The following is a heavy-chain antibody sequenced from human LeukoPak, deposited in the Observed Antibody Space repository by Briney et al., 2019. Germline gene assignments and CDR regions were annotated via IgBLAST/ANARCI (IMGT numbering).Heavy chain of an antibody. V-gene: IGHV4-59*01. CDR1: GGSISSYY. J-gene: IGHJ5*02. CDR3: ARAGRWFDP. D-gene: IGHD1-14*01. Sequence: KPSETLSLTCTVSGGSISSYYWSWIRQPPGKGLEWIGYIYYSGSTSYNPSLKSRVTISVDTSENQFSLKLSSVTAADTAVYYCARAGRWFDPWGQRTLVTVSS. CDR2: IYYSGST.